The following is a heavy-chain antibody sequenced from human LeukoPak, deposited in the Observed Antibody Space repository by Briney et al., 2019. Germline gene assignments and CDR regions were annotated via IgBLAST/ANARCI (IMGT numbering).Heavy chain of an antibody. CDR2: ISWNSGSI. V-gene: IGHV3-9*01. CDR1: GFTFDDYA. Sequence: PGGSLRLSCAASGFTFDDYAMHWVRQTPGKGLEWVSGISWNSGSIGYADSVKGRFTISRDNAKNSLYLQMNSLRSDDTAFYYCARVGTQGTGGWPDFRYWGQGTLVTVSS. J-gene: IGHJ4*02. CDR3: ARVGTQGTGGWPDFRY. D-gene: IGHD1-14*01.